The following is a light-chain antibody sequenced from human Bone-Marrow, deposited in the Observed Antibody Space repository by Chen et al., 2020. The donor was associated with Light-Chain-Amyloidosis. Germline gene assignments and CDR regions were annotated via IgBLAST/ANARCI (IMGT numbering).Light chain of an antibody. CDR3: QEYGSP. J-gene: IGKJ3*01. CDR2: GVS. V-gene: IGKV3-20*01. CDR1: QSVSASY. Sequence: EFGLTQSPGTLSLSPGERATLSCRASQSVSASYLAWYQQKPGQTPRLLIHGVSSRATGIPDRFSGSGSGTDFTLTISSLEPEDFAVYYCQEYGSPFGPGTRVDV.